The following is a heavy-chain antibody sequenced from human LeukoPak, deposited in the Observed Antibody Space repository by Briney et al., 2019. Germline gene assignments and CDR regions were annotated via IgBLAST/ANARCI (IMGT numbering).Heavy chain of an antibody. J-gene: IGHJ4*02. Sequence: GGSLRLSCAASGFTFSSYAMSWVRQAPGKGLEWVSAISGSGGSTYYADSVKGRFTISRDNSKNTLYLQMNSLRAEDTAVYYCANTQSPYDSSGYYSVSYYFDYWGQGTLVTASS. D-gene: IGHD3-22*01. CDR1: GFTFSSYA. CDR2: ISGSGGST. CDR3: ANTQSPYDSSGYYSVSYYFDY. V-gene: IGHV3-23*01.